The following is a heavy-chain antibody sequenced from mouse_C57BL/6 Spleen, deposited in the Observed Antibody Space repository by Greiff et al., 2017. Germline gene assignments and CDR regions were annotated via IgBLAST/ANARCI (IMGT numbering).Heavy chain of an antibody. CDR1: GFTFTDYY. D-gene: IGHD2-4*01. CDR3: ARYRYDYDGYAMDY. CDR2: ISNKANGYTT. Sequence: EVKLMESGGGLVQPGGSLSLSCAASGFTFTDYYMSWVRQPPGKALEWLGFISNKANGYTTEYRASVKGRLTISRENSQSILYLQMNALRAEDSATFYCARYRYDYDGYAMDYWGQGTSVTVSS. V-gene: IGHV7-3*01. J-gene: IGHJ4*01.